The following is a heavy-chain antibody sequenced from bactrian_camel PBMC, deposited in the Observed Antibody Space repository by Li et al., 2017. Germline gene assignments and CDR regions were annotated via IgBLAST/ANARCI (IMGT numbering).Heavy chain of an antibody. CDR3: VADGSTWYWYVY. D-gene: IGHD1*01. J-gene: IGHJ4*01. CDR1: GFTFSTYP. Sequence: VQLVESGGDLVQPGDSLRLSCSAAGFTFSTYPMIWFRQASGKGLEWVSTINKDGTNTYYADSAKGRFTISRDSSKKTVYLQMDSLKPEDTAVYYCVADGSTWYWYVYWGQGTQVTVS. V-gene: IGHV3S40*01. CDR2: INKDGTNT.